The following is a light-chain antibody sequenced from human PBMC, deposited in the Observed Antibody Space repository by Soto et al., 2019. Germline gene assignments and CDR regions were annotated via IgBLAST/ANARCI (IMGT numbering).Light chain of an antibody. CDR1: QRVSSY. CDR2: DAS. V-gene: IGKV3-11*01. CDR3: QQRSNWPPLT. Sequence: EIVLTQSPATRSWSPGERATLSCRASQRVSSYLAWYQQKPGQAPRLLIYDASNRATGIPARFSGSGSGTDFTLTISSLEPEDFAVYYCQQRSNWPPLTFGGGTKVEIK. J-gene: IGKJ4*01.